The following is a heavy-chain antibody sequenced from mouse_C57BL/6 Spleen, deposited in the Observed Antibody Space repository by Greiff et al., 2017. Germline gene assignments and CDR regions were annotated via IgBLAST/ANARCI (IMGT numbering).Heavy chain of an antibody. D-gene: IGHD2-4*01. J-gene: IGHJ4*01. Sequence: QVQLQQSGPGLVQPSQSLSITCTVSGFSFTSYGVHWVRQPPGKGLEWLGVIWSGGSTDYTAALISRLFISTDNSKSQVFFKMNILQADDTAIYYCAKWYDYSLPMDYGGQGTSVTVSS. CDR2: IWSGGST. V-gene: IGHV2-4*01. CDR1: GFSFTSYG. CDR3: AKWYDYSLPMDY.